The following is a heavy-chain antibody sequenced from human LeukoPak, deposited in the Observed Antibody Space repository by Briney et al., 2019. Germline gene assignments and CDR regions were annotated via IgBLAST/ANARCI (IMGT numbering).Heavy chain of an antibody. D-gene: IGHD5-12*01. J-gene: IGHJ4*02. CDR1: GFTFSSYA. V-gene: IGHV3-23*01. CDR2: ISNSGGRT. Sequence: GGSLRLSCAASGFTFSSYAMSWVRQDPGKGLEWVSSISNSGGRTFYTDSVKGRFTISRDNSKITLYLQMNSLRAEDTAVYYCAKSYNGYESKPDYWGQGTLVTVSS. CDR3: AKSYNGYESKPDY.